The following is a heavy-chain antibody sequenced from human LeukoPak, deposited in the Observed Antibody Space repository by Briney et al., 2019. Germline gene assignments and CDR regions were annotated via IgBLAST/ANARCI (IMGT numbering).Heavy chain of an antibody. CDR3: VIWGDYDVLTAYYVPDY. CDR1: GFTFSNYA. Sequence: PGGSLRLSCVASGFTFSNYAMSWVRQAPGKGLEWVSAITGSGTNRYYADSLKGRFTTSRDNSKNTVFLQMNSLRHEDTAIYYCVIWGDYDVLTAYYVPDYWGQGTLVTVAS. D-gene: IGHD3-9*01. V-gene: IGHV3-23*01. J-gene: IGHJ4*02. CDR2: ITGSGTNR.